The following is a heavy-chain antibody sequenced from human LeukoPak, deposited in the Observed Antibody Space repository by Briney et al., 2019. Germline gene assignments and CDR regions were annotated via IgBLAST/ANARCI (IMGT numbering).Heavy chain of an antibody. J-gene: IGHJ3*01. D-gene: IGHD2-15*01. Sequence: SETLSLTCTVSGGSISSDGRYWSWIRQHPGKGLEWIGYIYYSGSTYYNPSLKSRVTISVDTSKNQFSLKLSSVTAADTAVYYCARRYCSGGSCADAFDLWGQGTMVTVSS. CDR3: ARRYCSGGSCADAFDL. CDR1: GGSISSDGRY. CDR2: IYYSGST. V-gene: IGHV4-31*03.